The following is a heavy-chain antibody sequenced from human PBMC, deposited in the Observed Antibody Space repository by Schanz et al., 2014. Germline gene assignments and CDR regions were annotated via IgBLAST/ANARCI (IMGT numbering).Heavy chain of an antibody. CDR2: ISHDGNNK. D-gene: IGHD3-3*01. J-gene: IGHJ4*02. Sequence: QAQLVESGGGVVQPGRSLRLSCAASGFAFRSYAMHWVRQAPGKGLEWAALISHDGNNKHYVDSVEGRFTISRDNAKNSLYLQMNSLTAEDTAVYYCARGVRIDYWGQGTLXTVSS. V-gene: IGHV3-30-3*01. CDR3: ARGVRIDY. CDR1: GFAFRSYA.